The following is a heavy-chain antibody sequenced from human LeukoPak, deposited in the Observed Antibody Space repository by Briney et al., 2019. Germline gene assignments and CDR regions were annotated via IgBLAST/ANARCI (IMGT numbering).Heavy chain of an antibody. CDR3: ARLYYYDSSGLGDY. V-gene: IGHV3-20*04. CDR2: INWNGGST. CDR1: GFTFDDYG. D-gene: IGHD3-22*01. Sequence: GGSLRLYCAASGFTFDDYGMSWVRQAPGKGLEWVSGINWNGGSTGYADSVKGRFTISRDNAKNSLYLQMNSLRAEDTALYYCARLYYYDSSGLGDYWGQGTLVTVSS. J-gene: IGHJ4*02.